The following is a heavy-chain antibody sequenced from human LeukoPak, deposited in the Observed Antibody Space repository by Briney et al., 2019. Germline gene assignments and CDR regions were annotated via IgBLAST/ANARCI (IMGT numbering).Heavy chain of an antibody. CDR1: GYTFSGYD. D-gene: IGHD3-22*01. CDR2: INPNSGGT. CDR3: ARYYYDSSGYYYLSYDY. V-gene: IGHV1-2*02. J-gene: IGHJ4*02. Sequence: ASVKVSCKASGYTFSGYDMHWVRQAPGQGLEWMGWINPNSGGTDSAQKFQDRVTMARDTSISTAYMELSRLRSDDTAVYYCARYYYDSSGYYYLSYDYWGQGTLVTVSS.